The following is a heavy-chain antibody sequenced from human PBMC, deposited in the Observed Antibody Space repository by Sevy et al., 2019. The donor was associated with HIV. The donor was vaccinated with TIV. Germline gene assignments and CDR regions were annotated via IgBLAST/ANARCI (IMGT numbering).Heavy chain of an antibody. D-gene: IGHD4-17*01. CDR2: IWFDESNT. CDR3: ARDLEFYDYGDYGPAFMPDY. J-gene: IGHJ4*02. CDR1: GFTFSTYG. Sequence: GGSLRLSCAASGFTFSTYGMHWVRQAPGKGLEWVAVIWFDESNTYYADSVKGRFTISRDIAKNTLHLQMNSLRAEDTALYYCARDLEFYDYGDYGPAFMPDYWGQGTLVTVSS. V-gene: IGHV3-33*01.